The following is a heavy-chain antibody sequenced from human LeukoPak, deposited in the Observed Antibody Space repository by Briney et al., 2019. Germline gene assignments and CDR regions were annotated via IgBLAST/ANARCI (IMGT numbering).Heavy chain of an antibody. CDR3: ARRHSSGGYYYMDV. CDR1: GYTFTGYY. Sequence: ASVKVSCTASGYTFTGYYMHWVRQAPGQGLEWMGGIIPIFGTANYAQKFQGRVTITADESTSTAYMELSSLTSEDTAVYYFARRHSSGGYYYMDVWGKGTTVTISS. J-gene: IGHJ6*03. CDR2: IIPIFGTA. V-gene: IGHV1-69*13. D-gene: IGHD3-10*01.